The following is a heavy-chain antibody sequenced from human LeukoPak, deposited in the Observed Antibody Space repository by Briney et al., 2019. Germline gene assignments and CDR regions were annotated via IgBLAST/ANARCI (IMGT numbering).Heavy chain of an antibody. CDR2: ISDSGGST. D-gene: IGHD3-22*01. CDR1: GITLSNYG. V-gene: IGHV3-23*01. CDR3: AKDGEYYYDSSGYYRLQRLNYFDY. J-gene: IGHJ4*02. Sequence: PGGSLRLSCAVSGITLSNYGMSWVRQAPGKGLEWVAGISDSGGSTNYADSVKGRFTISRDNPKNTLYLQMNSLRAEDTAVYYCAKDGEYYYDSSGYYRLQRLNYFDYWGQGTLVTVSS.